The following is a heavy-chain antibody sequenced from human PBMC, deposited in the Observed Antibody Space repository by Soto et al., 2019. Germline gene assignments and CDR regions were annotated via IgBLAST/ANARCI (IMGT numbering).Heavy chain of an antibody. Sequence: SESLALTCSVSGSSICSYYWSWIRQPPGKGLEWIGYVYYTVSTLYNPSLKSRVTISIDMSKKEFSLRLSSVIAAVTAVYYCARTRMIESWIDSWGQGPPVTVPQ. CDR3: ARTRMIESWIDS. D-gene: IGHD3-16*01. V-gene: IGHV4-59*01. CDR2: VYYTVST. CDR1: GSSICSYY. J-gene: IGHJ4*02.